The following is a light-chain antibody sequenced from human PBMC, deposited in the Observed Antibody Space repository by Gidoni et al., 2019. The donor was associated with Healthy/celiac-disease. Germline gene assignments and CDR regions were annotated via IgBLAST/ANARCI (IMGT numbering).Light chain of an antibody. CDR3: QQYYSTPLT. CDR1: QSVLYSSNNKNY. J-gene: IGKJ2*01. Sequence: DIVMTHSPDSLAVSLGARATINCKSSQSVLYSSNNKNYLAWYQQKPGQPPQLLNYWASTRESGVPERFSGRGSGTDFTLTISSLQAEDVAVYYCQQYYSTPLTFGQGTKLEIK. V-gene: IGKV4-1*01. CDR2: WAS.